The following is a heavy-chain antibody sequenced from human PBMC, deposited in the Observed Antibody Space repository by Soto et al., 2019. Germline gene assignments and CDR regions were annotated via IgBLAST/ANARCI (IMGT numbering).Heavy chain of an antibody. V-gene: IGHV1-69*01. CDR2: LIVILGTT. CDR3: ASGYYDSSGYSIDY. CDR1: GGSFSSYA. D-gene: IGHD3-22*01. Sequence: QVQLVQSGAEVRKPGASVKVSCQSFGGSFSSYAFSWVRQAPGQGLEWMGGLIVILGTTDYAQKFKGRVTFTADEATSTAYMEVRSLESEDTVIYYCASGYYDSSGYSIDYWGQGTKVTVSS. J-gene: IGHJ4*02.